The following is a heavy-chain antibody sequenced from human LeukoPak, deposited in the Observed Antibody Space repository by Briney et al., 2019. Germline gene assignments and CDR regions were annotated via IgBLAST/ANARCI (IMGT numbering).Heavy chain of an antibody. CDR2: INHSGST. J-gene: IGHJ6*03. CDR3: ARGRTFSASSWYPYYYYMDV. Sequence: SETLSLTCTVSGGSISSCYWSWIRQPPGKGLEWIGEINHSGSTNYNPSLKSRVTISVDTSKNQFSLKLSSVTAADTAMYYCARGRTFSASSWYPYYYYMDVWGKGTTVTVSS. D-gene: IGHD6-13*01. CDR1: GGSISSCY. V-gene: IGHV4-34*01.